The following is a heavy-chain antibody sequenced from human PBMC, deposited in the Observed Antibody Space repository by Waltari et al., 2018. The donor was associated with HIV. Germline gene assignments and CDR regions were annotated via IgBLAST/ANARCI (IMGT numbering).Heavy chain of an antibody. Sequence: QVQLQESGPGLVKPSETLSLTCTVSGGSISSYYWSWIRQPPGKGLEWIGYINYSGSTNNNPPPKRPGSTTVATYNDHVSRKLRAVTAADTAVYYCASAGYYDSLTGYVSYGMDVWGQGTTVTVSS. J-gene: IGHJ6*02. CDR1: GGSISSYY. CDR2: INYSGST. CDR3: ASAGYYDSLTGYVSYGMDV. V-gene: IGHV4-59*01. D-gene: IGHD3-9*01.